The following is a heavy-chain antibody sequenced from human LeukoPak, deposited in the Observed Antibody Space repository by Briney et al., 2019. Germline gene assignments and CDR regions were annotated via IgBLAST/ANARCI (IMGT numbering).Heavy chain of an antibody. V-gene: IGHV4-34*01. CDR2: INHSGST. Sequence: SSETLSLTCAVYGGSFSGYYWSWIRQPPGKGLEWIGEINHSGSTNYNPSLKSRVTISVDTSKNQFSLKLSSVTAADTAVYYSASPRAYYYDRAAKGKYFQHWGQGTLVTVSS. J-gene: IGHJ1*01. D-gene: IGHD3-22*01. CDR3: ASPRAYYYDRAAKGKYFQH. CDR1: GGSFSGYY.